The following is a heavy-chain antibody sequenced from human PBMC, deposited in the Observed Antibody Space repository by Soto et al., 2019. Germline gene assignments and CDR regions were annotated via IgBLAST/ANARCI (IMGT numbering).Heavy chain of an antibody. V-gene: IGHV4-31*03. CDR3: ARAPSYGSGSYYGAYSYYFDY. CDR2: IYYSGST. D-gene: IGHD3-10*01. CDR1: GGSISSGGYY. Sequence: TLSLTCTVSGGSISSGGYYWSWIRQHPGKGLEWIGYIYYSGSTYYNPSLKSRVTISVDTSKNQFSLKLSSVTAADTAVYYCARAPSYGSGSYYGAYSYYFDYWGQGTLVTVSS. J-gene: IGHJ4*02.